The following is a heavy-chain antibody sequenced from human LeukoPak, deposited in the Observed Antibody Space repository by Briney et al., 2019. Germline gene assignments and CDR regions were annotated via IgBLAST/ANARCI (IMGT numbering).Heavy chain of an antibody. CDR1: GFTFSSYA. V-gene: IGHV3-23*01. J-gene: IGHJ4*02. Sequence: PGGSLRLSCAASGFTFSSYAMSWVRQAPGKGLEWVSAISGSGGSTYYADSVKGRFTISRDNPKNTLYPQMNSLRAEDTAVNYCAKGAGTTMIVVVITTFDYWGQGTLVTVSS. D-gene: IGHD3-22*01. CDR2: ISGSGGST. CDR3: AKGAGTTMIVVVITTFDY.